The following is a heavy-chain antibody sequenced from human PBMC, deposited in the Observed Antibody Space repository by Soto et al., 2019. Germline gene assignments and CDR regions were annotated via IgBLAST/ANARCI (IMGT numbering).Heavy chain of an antibody. V-gene: IGHV4-39*01. CDR1: GVSISSSIYY. D-gene: IGHD2-2*01. CDR2: IYYSENT. Sequence: PSETLSLTCTVSGVSISSSIYYWGWIRQPPGKGLEWIGSIYYSENTYYNPSLKSRVTISVDTSKNQFSLKLSSVTAADTAVYYCAKLAGYCSGNSCHGDYAMDVWGQGTTVTVSS. J-gene: IGHJ6*02. CDR3: AKLAGYCSGNSCHGDYAMDV.